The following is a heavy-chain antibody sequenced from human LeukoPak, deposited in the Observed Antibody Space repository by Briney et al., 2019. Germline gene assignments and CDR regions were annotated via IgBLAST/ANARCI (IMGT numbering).Heavy chain of an antibody. V-gene: IGHV3-11*04. CDR3: ASRGIAVAVPYY. CDR1: GFTFSDYY. Sequence: PGGFLRLSCAASGFTFSDYYMSWIRQAPGKGLEWVSYISSSGSTIYYADSVKGRFTISRDNAKNSLYLQMNSLRAEDTAVYYCASRGIAVAVPYYWGQGTLVTVSS. CDR2: ISSSGSTI. J-gene: IGHJ4*02. D-gene: IGHD6-19*01.